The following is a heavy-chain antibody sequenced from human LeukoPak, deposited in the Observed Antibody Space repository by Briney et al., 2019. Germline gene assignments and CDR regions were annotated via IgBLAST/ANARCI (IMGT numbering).Heavy chain of an antibody. CDR2: IYYSGST. Sequence: YIYYSGSTNYNPSLKSRVTISVDTSKNQFSLKLSSVTAADTAVYYCARGGYYDSSGYPFDYWGQGTLVTVSS. CDR3: ARGGYYDSSGYPFDY. D-gene: IGHD3-22*01. V-gene: IGHV4-59*09. J-gene: IGHJ4*02.